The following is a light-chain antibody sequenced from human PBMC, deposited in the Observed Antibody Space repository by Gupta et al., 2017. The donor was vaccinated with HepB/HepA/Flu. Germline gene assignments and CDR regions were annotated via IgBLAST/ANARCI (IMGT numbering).Light chain of an antibody. J-gene: IGKJ3*01. CDR3: QQSDSTLLFT. CDR2: AAS. CDR1: QSLSSY. V-gene: IGKV1-39*01. Sequence: DIQMTQSPSSLSASVGDRVTITCRASQSLSSYLNWYQQKPEKAPKLLIYAASSLQSGVPSRFSGSGSGTDLTLTISSLQPEDFATYYCQQSDSTLLFTFGPGTKVDIK.